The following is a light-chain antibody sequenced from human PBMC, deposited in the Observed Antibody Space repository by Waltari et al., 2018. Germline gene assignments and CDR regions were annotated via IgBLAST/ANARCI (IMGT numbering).Light chain of an antibody. J-gene: IGLJ2*01. V-gene: IGLV3-25*03. CDR3: QSADSSGSYRV. CDR2: KDS. CDR1: ALPNQY. Sequence: SYELTQPPSVSVSPGQTARITCPGDALPNQYAYWYQQKPGQAPVMIIYKDSERPSGIPERFSGSSSGTTVTLTISGVQAEDEADYYCQSADSSGSYRVFGGGTKLTVL.